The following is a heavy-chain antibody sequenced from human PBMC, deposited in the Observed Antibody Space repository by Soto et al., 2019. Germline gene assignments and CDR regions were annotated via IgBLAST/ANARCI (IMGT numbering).Heavy chain of an antibody. CDR3: ARGEQYSGRIFDY. D-gene: IGHD1-26*01. Sequence: PSQTLSLTCAITGDSVSSNSAGWSWVRQSPSRGLEWLARTYYRSKWYYEYAVSVRGRITINPDTSKNQYSLQLNSVTPEDSAVYFCARGEQYSGRIFDYWGQGTLVTVSS. CDR2: TYYRSKWYY. J-gene: IGHJ4*01. V-gene: IGHV6-1*01. CDR1: GDSVSSNSAG.